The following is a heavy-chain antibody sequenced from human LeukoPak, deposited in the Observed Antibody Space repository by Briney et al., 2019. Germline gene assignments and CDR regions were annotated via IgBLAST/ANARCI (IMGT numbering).Heavy chain of an antibody. Sequence: SETLSLTCAVYGGSFSGYYWSWIRQPPGKGLEWIGEINHSGSTNYNPSLKSRVTISVDTSKNQFSLKLSSVTAADTAVYSCASSYNDSSGPFDYWGQGTLVAVSS. J-gene: IGHJ4*02. CDR1: GGSFSGYY. D-gene: IGHD3-22*01. CDR2: INHSGST. V-gene: IGHV4-34*01. CDR3: ASSYNDSSGPFDY.